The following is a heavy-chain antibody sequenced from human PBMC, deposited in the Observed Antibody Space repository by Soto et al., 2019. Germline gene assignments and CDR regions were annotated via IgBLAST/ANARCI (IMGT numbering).Heavy chain of an antibody. J-gene: IGHJ6*04. Sequence: GGSLRLSCAATGLTFSDRYMSWIRQAPGKGLEWVSCISSSGSTIYYADSVKGRFTVSRDNAKNSLYLQMNSLRAEDTAVYYCARGSWSVDVWGKGTTVTVSS. D-gene: IGHD3-10*01. V-gene: IGHV3-11*01. CDR3: ARGSWSVDV. CDR2: ISSSGSTI. CDR1: GLTFSDRY.